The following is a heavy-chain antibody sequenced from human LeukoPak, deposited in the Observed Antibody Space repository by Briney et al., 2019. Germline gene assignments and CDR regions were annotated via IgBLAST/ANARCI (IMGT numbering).Heavy chain of an antibody. Sequence: GGSLRLSCAASGFTFSSYEMNWVRQAPGKGLEWVSYISSSGSTIYYADSVKGRFTISRDNAKNSLYLQMNSLRAEDTAVYYCARVSPNTVTTLHYFDYWGQGTLVTVSS. CDR3: ARVSPNTVTTLHYFDY. V-gene: IGHV3-48*03. CDR2: ISSSGSTI. CDR1: GFTFSSYE. J-gene: IGHJ4*02. D-gene: IGHD4-17*01.